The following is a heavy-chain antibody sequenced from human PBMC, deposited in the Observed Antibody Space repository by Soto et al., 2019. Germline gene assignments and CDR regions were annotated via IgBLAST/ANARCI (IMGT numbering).Heavy chain of an antibody. CDR2: IYYSGST. CDR3: ARRLYYDSSGFEGGGMDV. CDR1: GGTLSSSSYY. Sequence: SETKSLTCPVSGGTLSSSSYYWGWLHKPPGKGLEWIGSIYYSGSTYYNPSLKSRVTISVDTSKNQFSLKLSSVTAADTAVYYCARRLYYDSSGFEGGGMDVWGQGTTVTVSS. D-gene: IGHD3-22*01. V-gene: IGHV4-39*01. J-gene: IGHJ6*02.